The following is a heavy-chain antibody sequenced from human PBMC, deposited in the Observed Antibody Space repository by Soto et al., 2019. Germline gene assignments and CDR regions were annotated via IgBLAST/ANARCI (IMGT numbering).Heavy chain of an antibody. CDR3: ARRSSSPHFDY. CDR2: MYHSGST. CDR1: GGSISSGRYS. D-gene: IGHD2-2*01. Sequence: SETLSLTCAVSGGSISSGRYSWSWIRQPPGKGLEWIGYMYHSGSTNYNPSLKSRVTISVDRSKNQFSLKLSSVTAADTAVYYCARRSSSPHFDYWGQGTPVTVSS. V-gene: IGHV4-30-2*01. J-gene: IGHJ4*02.